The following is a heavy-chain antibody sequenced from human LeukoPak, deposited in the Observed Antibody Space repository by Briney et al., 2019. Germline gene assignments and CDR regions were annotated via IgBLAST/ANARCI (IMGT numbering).Heavy chain of an antibody. J-gene: IGHJ2*01. V-gene: IGHV4-34*01. CDR2: INHSGRT. Sequence: PSETRSLTCAVYGGAFRGSYWSWIRQPPGKGLEWIGEINHSGRTNYNPSLKSRVTISVDTSKNQFSLKLSSVTAADTAVYYCARDYDILTGHWYFDLWGRGTLVTVSS. CDR3: ARDYDILTGHWYFDL. D-gene: IGHD3-9*01. CDR1: GGAFRGSY.